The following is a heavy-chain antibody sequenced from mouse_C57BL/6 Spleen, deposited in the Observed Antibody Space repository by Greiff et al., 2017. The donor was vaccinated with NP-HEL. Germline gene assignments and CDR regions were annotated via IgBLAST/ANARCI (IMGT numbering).Heavy chain of an antibody. J-gene: IGHJ2*01. CDR1: GYAFSSYW. CDR3: ARSDSLYYFDY. Sequence: VQLQQSGAELVKPGASVKISCKASGYAFSSYWMNWVKQRPGKGLEWIGQIYPGDGDTNYNGKFKGKATLTADKSSSTAYMQLSSLTSEDSAVYFCARSDSLYYFDYWGQGTTLTVSS. CDR2: IYPGDGDT. V-gene: IGHV1-80*01. D-gene: IGHD6-2*01.